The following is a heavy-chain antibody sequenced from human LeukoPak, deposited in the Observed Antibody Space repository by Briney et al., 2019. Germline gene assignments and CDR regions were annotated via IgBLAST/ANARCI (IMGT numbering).Heavy chain of an antibody. V-gene: IGHV4-4*07. CDR1: GGSISSYY. CDR2: IYTSGST. CDR3: ARVRKEGYYYYMDV. J-gene: IGHJ6*03. Sequence: SETLSLTCTVSGGSISSYYWSWIRQPAGKGLEWIGRIYTSGSTNYNPSLKRRVTMSVDTSKNQFSLKLSSVTAADTAVYYCARVRKEGYYYYMDVWGKGTTVTVSS.